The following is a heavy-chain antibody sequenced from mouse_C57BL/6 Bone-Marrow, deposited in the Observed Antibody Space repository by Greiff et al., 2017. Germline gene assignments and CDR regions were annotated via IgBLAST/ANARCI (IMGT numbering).Heavy chain of an antibody. CDR3: ARKDSSGYGRAY. D-gene: IGHD3-2*02. V-gene: IGHV1-61*01. J-gene: IGHJ3*01. Sequence: QVQLKESGAELVRPGSSVKLSCKASGYTFTSYWMDWVKQRPGQGLEWIGNIYPSDSETHYNQKFKDKATLTVDKSSSTAYMQLSSLTSEDSAVYYCARKDSSGYGRAYWGQGTLVTVSA. CDR2: IYPSDSET. CDR1: GYTFTSYW.